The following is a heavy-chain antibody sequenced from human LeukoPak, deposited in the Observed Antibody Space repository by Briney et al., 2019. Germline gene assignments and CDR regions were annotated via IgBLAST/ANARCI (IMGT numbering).Heavy chain of an antibody. D-gene: IGHD2-2*01. Sequence: GGSLRLSCAASGFTFSSYGMSWVRQAPGKGLEWVSAISGSGGSTYYADSVKGRFTIFRDNSKNTLYLQMNSLRAEDTAVYYCARTQYQLLSAYYYYYMDVWGKGTTVTVSS. V-gene: IGHV3-23*01. CDR3: ARTQYQLLSAYYYYYMDV. CDR2: ISGSGGST. CDR1: GFTFSSYG. J-gene: IGHJ6*03.